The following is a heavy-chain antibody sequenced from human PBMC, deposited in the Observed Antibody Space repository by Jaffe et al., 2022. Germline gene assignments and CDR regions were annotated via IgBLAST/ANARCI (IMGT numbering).Heavy chain of an antibody. CDR3: ARHRDIYSSSGSFDY. Sequence: QLQLQESGPGLVKPSETLSLTCTVSGGSISSSSYYWGWIRQPPGKGLEWIGSIYYSGSTYYNPSLKSRVTISVDTSKNQFSLKLSSVTAADTAVYYCARHRDIYSSSGSFDYWGQGTLVTVSS. J-gene: IGHJ4*02. D-gene: IGHD6-19*01. CDR2: IYYSGST. V-gene: IGHV4-39*01. CDR1: GGSISSSSYY.